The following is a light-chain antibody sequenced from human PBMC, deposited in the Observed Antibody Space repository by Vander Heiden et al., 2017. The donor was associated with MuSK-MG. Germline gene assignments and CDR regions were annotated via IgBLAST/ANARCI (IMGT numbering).Light chain of an antibody. J-gene: IGLJ1*01. CDR2: DNT. V-gene: IGLV1-40*01. CDR3: QSYDSSLNAVV. CDR1: SSNIGAGFD. Sequence: QSVLTQPPSVSGAPGQRVTIPCTGTSSNIGAGFDVHWYQQLPATPPKLLICDNTNRPSGVPDRFSASTSDTSASLTIPGLQADDEADYYCQSYDSSLNAVVFGTGTRLAVL.